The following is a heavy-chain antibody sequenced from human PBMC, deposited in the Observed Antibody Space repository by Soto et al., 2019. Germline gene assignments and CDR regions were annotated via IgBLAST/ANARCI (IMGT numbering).Heavy chain of an antibody. Sequence: EVQLVESGGGLVQPGGSLRLSCAASGFTFGSHWMHWVRQAPGKGLVWVSRINSDGSSTTYADSVKGRFTISRDDAKSTLYLQMNSLRAEDTAVYYCARGLGEWGRPTDIWGQGTLVTVSS. CDR2: INSDGSST. D-gene: IGHD3-16*01. J-gene: IGHJ3*02. CDR3: ARGLGEWGRPTDI. CDR1: GFTFGSHW. V-gene: IGHV3-74*01.